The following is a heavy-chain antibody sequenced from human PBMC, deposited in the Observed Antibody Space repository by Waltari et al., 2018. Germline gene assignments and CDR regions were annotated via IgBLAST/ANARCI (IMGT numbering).Heavy chain of an antibody. D-gene: IGHD2-15*01. J-gene: IGHJ3*02. Sequence: QVQLQESGPGLAKPSATLSLTCTVSGGSIRTHLFTWLRQPPGTSLEWIGYIYHTGTTNSNPSLNIRVAISLDTSKNQFSLKLTSLTAADTAVYYCTREAGYCSGGSCYFSGDNAFDIWGQGATVTVSS. CDR1: GGSIRTHL. CDR2: IYHTGTT. CDR3: TREAGYCSGGSCYFSGDNAFDI. V-gene: IGHV4-59*11.